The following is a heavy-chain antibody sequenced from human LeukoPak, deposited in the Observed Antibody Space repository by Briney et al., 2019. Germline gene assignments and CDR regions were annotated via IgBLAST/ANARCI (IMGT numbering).Heavy chain of an antibody. CDR2: ISSSSGYI. CDR3: ARDWGDCSGGSCYFDI. J-gene: IGHJ3*02. D-gene: IGHD2-15*01. Sequence: SGGSLRLSCAASGFTFSRYSMNWVRQAPGKGLEWVSFISSSSGYIYYADSVKGRFTVSRDDAKSSLYLQMNSLRADDTAVYYCARDWGDCSGGSCYFDIWGQGTMVTVSS. CDR1: GFTFSRYS. V-gene: IGHV3-21*01.